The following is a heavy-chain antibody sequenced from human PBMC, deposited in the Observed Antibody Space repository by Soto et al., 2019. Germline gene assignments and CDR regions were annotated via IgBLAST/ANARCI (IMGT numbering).Heavy chain of an antibody. CDR1: GFTFSSYA. CDR2: ISGSGGST. D-gene: IGHD3-3*01. Sequence: PGGSLRLSCAASGFTFSSYAMSWVRQAPGKGLEWVSAISGSGGSTYYADSVKGRFTISRDNSKNTLYLQMNSLRAEDTAVYYCATGVVTYPPGPYYYYYGMDVWGQGTTVTVSS. V-gene: IGHV3-23*01. CDR3: ATGVVTYPPGPYYYYYGMDV. J-gene: IGHJ6*02.